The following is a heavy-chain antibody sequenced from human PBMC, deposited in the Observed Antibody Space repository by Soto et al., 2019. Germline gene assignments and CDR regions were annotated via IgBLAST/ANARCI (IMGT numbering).Heavy chain of an antibody. CDR2: IYHSGST. CDR3: ARVKKSSSFIRGVYNWFDP. V-gene: IGHV4-30-4*01. D-gene: IGHD6-13*01. CDR1: GGSISSGDYY. J-gene: IGHJ5*02. Sequence: PSETLSLTCTVSGGSISSGDYYWCWLRQPPGKGLEWIGYIYHSGSTYYNPSLKSRVTISVDKSKNQFSLKLSSVTAADTAVYYCARVKKSSSFIRGVYNWFDPWGQGTLVTVSS.